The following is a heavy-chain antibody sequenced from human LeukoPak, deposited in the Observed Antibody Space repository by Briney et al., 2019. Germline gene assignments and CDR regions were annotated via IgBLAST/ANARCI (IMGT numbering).Heavy chain of an antibody. CDR3: ASFYGSGFSFDY. Sequence: SPSETLSLTCTVSGYSISSGYYWGWIRQPPGKGLAWIGSIYHSGSTYYNPSLKSRVTISVDTSKNQFSLKLSSVTAADTAVYYCASFYGSGFSFDYWGQGTLVTVSS. CDR2: IYHSGST. D-gene: IGHD3-10*01. J-gene: IGHJ4*02. CDR1: GYSISSGYY. V-gene: IGHV4-38-2*02.